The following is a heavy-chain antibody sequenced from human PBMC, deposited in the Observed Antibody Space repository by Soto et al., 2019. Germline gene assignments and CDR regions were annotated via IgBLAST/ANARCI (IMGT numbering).Heavy chain of an antibody. V-gene: IGHV3-74*01. CDR3: ARESSGYSSYFDY. CDR1: GIAFSRYW. J-gene: IGHJ4*02. CDR2: ISSDGTTT. Sequence: EVQLVEAGGGLVQPGGSLRLSCAGCGIAFSRYWIHWVRQAPGKGLVWVSRISSDGTTTTYADSVKGRFTISRDHAKNTVYLQMNSLRGEDTAVYYCARESSGYSSYFDYWGQGTLVTVSS. D-gene: IGHD5-12*01.